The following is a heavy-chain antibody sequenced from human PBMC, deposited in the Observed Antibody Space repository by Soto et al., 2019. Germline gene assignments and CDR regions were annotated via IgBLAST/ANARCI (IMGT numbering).Heavy chain of an antibody. CDR3: AREPLWGSAKYFDY. Sequence: QVQLQESGPGLVKPSETLSLTCTVSGGSISGYYWTWIRQPPGKGLEWIGYIYYTGSTNYNPSLKSRVTISVDTSKNQFSLKLSSVTAADTAVYYCAREPLWGSAKYFDYWGQGTLVTVSS. D-gene: IGHD7-27*01. CDR2: IYYTGST. CDR1: GGSISGYY. V-gene: IGHV4-59*01. J-gene: IGHJ4*02.